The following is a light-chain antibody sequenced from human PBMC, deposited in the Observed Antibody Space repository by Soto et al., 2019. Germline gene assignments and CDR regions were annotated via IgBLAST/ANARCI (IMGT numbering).Light chain of an antibody. Sequence: QSALTQPASVSRSPGQSITISCTGTSSDVGGYNYVSWYQQHPGKAPKLMIYNVSNRPSGVSNRFSGSNSGNTASLTISGLQAEDEADYYCSSYTSSSTLRVFGGGTQLTVL. CDR2: NVS. J-gene: IGLJ3*02. V-gene: IGLV2-14*01. CDR3: SSYTSSSTLRV. CDR1: SSDVGGYNY.